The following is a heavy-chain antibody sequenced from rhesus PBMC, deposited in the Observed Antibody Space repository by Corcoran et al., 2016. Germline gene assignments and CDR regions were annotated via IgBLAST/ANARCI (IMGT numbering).Heavy chain of an antibody. V-gene: IGHV4S11*01. CDR1: GGSISSNY. Sequence: QVQLQESGPGLVKPLETLSLTCAVSGGSISSNYWSWIRQAPGKGLEWIGYIYGSGSSTNYNPSLKSRVTLSVDTSKNQLSLKLSSVTAADTAVYYCARHVRSWPQGYGLDSWGQGVVVTVSS. D-gene: IGHD6-13*01. CDR3: ARHVRSWPQGYGLDS. J-gene: IGHJ6*01. CDR2: IYGSGSST.